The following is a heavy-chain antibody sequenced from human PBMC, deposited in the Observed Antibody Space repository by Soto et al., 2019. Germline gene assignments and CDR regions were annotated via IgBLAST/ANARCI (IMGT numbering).Heavy chain of an antibody. V-gene: IGHV3-23*01. J-gene: IGHJ3*02. CDR2: ISGSGGST. CDR3: AKVLLWFGELFFHDAFDI. Sequence: GGSLRLSCAASGFTFSSYAMSWVRQAPGKGLEWVSAISGSGGSTYYADSVKGRFTISRDNSKNTLYLQMNSLRAEDTAVYYCAKVLLWFGELFFHDAFDIWGQGTMVTVSS. CDR1: GFTFSSYA. D-gene: IGHD3-10*01.